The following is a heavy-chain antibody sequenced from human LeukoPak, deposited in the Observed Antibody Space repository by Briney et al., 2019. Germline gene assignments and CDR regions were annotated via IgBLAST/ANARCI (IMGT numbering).Heavy chain of an antibody. CDR2: ISPYNGNA. J-gene: IGHJ3*02. CDR3: ARPHFHLDITIFGVVRLTGAFDI. V-gene: IGHV1-18*01. D-gene: IGHD3-3*01. Sequence: GASVKVSCKASGYIFSNFAITWVRQAPGQGLEWVGWISPYNGNANYSPNLQGRVTLTTDTSTSTAYMELRSLRSDDTAVYYCARPHFHLDITIFGVVRLTGAFDIWGQGTMVTVSS. CDR1: GYIFSNFA.